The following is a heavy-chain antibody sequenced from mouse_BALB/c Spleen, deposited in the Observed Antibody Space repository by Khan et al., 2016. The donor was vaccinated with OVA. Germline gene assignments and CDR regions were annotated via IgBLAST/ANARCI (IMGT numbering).Heavy chain of an antibody. D-gene: IGHD2-3*01. J-gene: IGHJ4*01. CDR2: ISYSGST. CDR3: ARDGSRYNYAMDY. Sequence: DVKLQESGPGLVKPSQSLSLTCTVTGYSITSDYAWNWIRQFPGNKLEWMGYISYSGSTNYNPALKSRISITRDKSKNQFFLQLNSVTTEDTATYYCARDGSRYNYAMDYWGQGTSVTVSS. CDR1: GYSITSDYA. V-gene: IGHV3-2*02.